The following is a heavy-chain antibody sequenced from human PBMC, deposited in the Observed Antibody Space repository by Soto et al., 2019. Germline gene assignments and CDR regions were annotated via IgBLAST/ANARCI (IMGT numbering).Heavy chain of an antibody. CDR3: ARVVVVIPPGYYYAMDV. J-gene: IGHJ6*02. CDR1: GGSISSHY. CDR2: IYYSGST. D-gene: IGHD3-22*01. Sequence: SETLSLTCTVSGGSISSHYWSWIRQPPGKGLEWIGYIYYSGSTNYNPSLKSRVTISVDTSKNQFSLKLSSVTAADTAVYYCARVVVVIPPGYYYAMDVWGQGTTVTVSS. V-gene: IGHV4-59*11.